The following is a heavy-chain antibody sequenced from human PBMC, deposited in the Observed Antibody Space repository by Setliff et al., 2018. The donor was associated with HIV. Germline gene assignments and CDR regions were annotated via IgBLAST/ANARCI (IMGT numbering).Heavy chain of an antibody. J-gene: IGHJ3*02. CDR3: ARPQYHQSSDAFDI. V-gene: IGHV5-51*01. CDR2: IYGDGSDP. Sequence: GESLKISCKGFGYKFTDYWVGWMRQMPGEGLEWMGVIYGDGSDPRYSPSFQGQVTISVDKSINTAYLRWTSLKASDTALYYCARPQYHQSSDAFDIWGQGTMVTVSS. CDR1: GYKFTDYW.